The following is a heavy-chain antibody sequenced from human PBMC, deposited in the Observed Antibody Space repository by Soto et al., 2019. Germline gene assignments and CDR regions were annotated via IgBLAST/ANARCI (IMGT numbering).Heavy chain of an antibody. CDR3: AREGINNYNEYYFDS. D-gene: IGHD4-4*01. CDR1: GFTFSTYS. V-gene: IGHV3-21*01. J-gene: IGHJ4*02. CDR2: ISGSGNYT. Sequence: GGSLRLSCAASGFTFSTYSMNWVRQAPGKGLEWVSSISGSGNYTHYADFLRGRFTISRDNAKTSLYLQMNSLRAEDTAVYYCAREGINNYNEYYFDSWGQGTVVTVYS.